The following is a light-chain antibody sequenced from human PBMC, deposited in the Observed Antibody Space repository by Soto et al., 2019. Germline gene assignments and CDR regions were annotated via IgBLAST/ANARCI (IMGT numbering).Light chain of an antibody. CDR2: KAS. Sequence: DIQMTQSPSTLSASVGDRVTITCRASQSISSWLAWYQQKPGKAPKLLIYKASSLESGVPSRFSGSGSGTEFTLTISSLQPDDFATYYCQQYNSYSLLGQGTKVEIK. V-gene: IGKV1-5*03. CDR1: QSISSW. CDR3: QQYNSYSL. J-gene: IGKJ1*01.